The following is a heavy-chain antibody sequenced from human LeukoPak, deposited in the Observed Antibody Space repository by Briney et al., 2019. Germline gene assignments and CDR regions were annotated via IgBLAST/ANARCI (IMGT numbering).Heavy chain of an antibody. CDR2: IYYSGST. CDR1: GGSISSSSYY. J-gene: IGHJ4*02. Sequence: SETLSLTCTVSGGSISSSSYYWGWIRQPPGKGLEWIGSIYYSGSTYYNPSLKSRVTISVDTSKNQFSLKLGSVTAADTAVYYCARHQRPPTYYYGSGSYLPLFDYWGQGTLVTVSS. CDR3: ARHQRPPTYYYGSGSYLPLFDY. V-gene: IGHV4-39*01. D-gene: IGHD3-10*01.